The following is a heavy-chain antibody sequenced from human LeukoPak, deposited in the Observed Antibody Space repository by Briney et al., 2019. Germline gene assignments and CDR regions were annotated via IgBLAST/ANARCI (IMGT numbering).Heavy chain of an antibody. D-gene: IGHD6-13*01. CDR1: GFTFSSYA. J-gene: IGHJ4*02. CDR3: AKRGAVAGLYYFDY. V-gene: IGHV3-23*01. CDR2: ISGSGAIT. Sequence: AGSLRLSCAASGFTFSSYAMSWIRQAPGKGLEWVSLISGSGAITYYADSVKGRFTISRDNSKHTLFLHMNSLRAEDTAIYYCAKRGAVAGLYYFDYWGQGTLVTVSS.